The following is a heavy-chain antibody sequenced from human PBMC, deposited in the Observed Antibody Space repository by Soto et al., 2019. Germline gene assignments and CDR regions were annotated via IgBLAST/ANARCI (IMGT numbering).Heavy chain of an antibody. CDR3: ARGSRDWYYYFGMDV. CDR1: GGTFSSYA. D-gene: IGHD2-21*01. CDR2: IIPIFGTA. J-gene: IGHJ6*02. Sequence: EASVKVSCKTSGGTFSSYAINWVRQAPGQGLEWMGGIIPIFGTAKYAQKFQGRVTITADASTSTAYMELSSLRSEDTAVYYCARGSRDWYYYFGMDVWGQGTTVTVSS. V-gene: IGHV1-69*13.